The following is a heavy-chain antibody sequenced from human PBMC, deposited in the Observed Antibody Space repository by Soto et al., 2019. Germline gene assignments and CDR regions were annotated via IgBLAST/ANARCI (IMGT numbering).Heavy chain of an antibody. Sequence: GGSLRLSCAASGFTFSTYGMHWVRQAPGKGLEWVAVISYDGSNQYYAESVKGRFTISRDNSKNTLYLQMNSLRAEDTAVYYCAKVSYGMDVWGQGTTVTVSS. J-gene: IGHJ6*02. CDR2: ISYDGSNQ. CDR1: GFTFSTYG. CDR3: AKVSYGMDV. V-gene: IGHV3-30*18.